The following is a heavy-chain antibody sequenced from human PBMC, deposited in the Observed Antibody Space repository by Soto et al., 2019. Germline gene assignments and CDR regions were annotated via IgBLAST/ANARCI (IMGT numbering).Heavy chain of an antibody. CDR2: IKQDGSEK. J-gene: IGHJ4*02. CDR3: ASILSVVTNYFDY. D-gene: IGHD4-4*01. Sequence: PGGSLRLSCAASGFTFSSYWMSWVRQAPGKGLEWVANIKQDGSEKYYVDSVKGRFTISRDNAKNSLYLQMNSLRAEDTAVYYCASILSVVTNYFDYWGQGTLVTVSS. V-gene: IGHV3-7*01. CDR1: GFTFSSYW.